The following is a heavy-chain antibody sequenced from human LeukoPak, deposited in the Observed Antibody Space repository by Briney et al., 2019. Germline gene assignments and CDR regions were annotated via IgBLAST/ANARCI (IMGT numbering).Heavy chain of an antibody. V-gene: IGHV3-11*01. J-gene: IGHJ4*02. CDR2: ITSSGTTI. CDR1: GFTFSDHY. D-gene: IGHD4-17*01. CDR3: ARDPDYGDPY. Sequence: GGSLRLSCVASGFTFSDHYMSWFRLSPGKGLEWVSYITSSGTTIDYADSVKGRFTISRDKAKNSLYLQMNSLRREDTAVYYCARDPDYGDPYWGQGTLVTVSS.